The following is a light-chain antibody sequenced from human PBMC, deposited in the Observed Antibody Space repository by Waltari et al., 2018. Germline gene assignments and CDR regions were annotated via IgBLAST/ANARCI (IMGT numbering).Light chain of an antibody. J-gene: IGLJ3*02. Sequence: QSALTQPAPVSGSLGQSITISCTGTNSDIGDYDYVSWYQQHPGKAPKLMICDVTERPSGVSNRFSGSKSGNTASLTISGLQAEDEADYYCSSYTSNATWVFGGGTELTVL. CDR3: SSYTSNATWV. CDR2: DVT. CDR1: NSDIGDYDY. V-gene: IGLV2-14*03.